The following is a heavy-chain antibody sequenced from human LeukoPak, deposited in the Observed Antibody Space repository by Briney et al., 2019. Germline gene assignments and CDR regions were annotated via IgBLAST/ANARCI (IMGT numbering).Heavy chain of an antibody. D-gene: IGHD2-15*01. V-gene: IGHV1-2*04. CDR2: INPNSGGT. CDR3: ARDPGYCSGGSCYSRHAFDI. CDR1: GYTFTGYY. Sequence: GASVKVSCKASGYTFTGYYMHWVRQAPGQGLEWMGWINPNSGGTNYAQKFQGWVTMTRDTSISTAYMELSRLRSNDTAVYYCARDPGYCSGGSCYSRHAFDIWGQGTMVTVSS. J-gene: IGHJ3*02.